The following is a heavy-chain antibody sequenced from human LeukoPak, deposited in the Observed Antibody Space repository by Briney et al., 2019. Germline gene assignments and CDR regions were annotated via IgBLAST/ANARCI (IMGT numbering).Heavy chain of an antibody. J-gene: IGHJ4*02. CDR2: ISWNSGSI. Sequence: GGSLRLSCAASGFTFDDYAMHWVRQAPGKGLEWVSLISWNSGSIGYADSVKGRFTISRDNAKNSLYLQMNSLRAEDTALYYCAKSRRKRSGYSSSLPGNWGQGTLVTVSS. D-gene: IGHD6-13*01. CDR1: GFTFDDYA. CDR3: AKSRRKRSGYSSSLPGN. V-gene: IGHV3-9*01.